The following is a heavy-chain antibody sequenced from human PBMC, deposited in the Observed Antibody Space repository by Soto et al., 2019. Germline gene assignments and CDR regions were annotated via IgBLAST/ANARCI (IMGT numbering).Heavy chain of an antibody. Sequence: QVQLVQSRAEVKNPGASVKVSCKASGYSFTRYGIAWARQAPGQGLEWMGWINTYNGNTNYAQNLQGRVTLTTDTPPSTAYMELTSLRSNDTAIYLCAMVDAYVTPSPQDVWGQGTTVIVSS. CDR3: AMVDAYVTPSPQDV. V-gene: IGHV1-18*01. D-gene: IGHD2-8*01. J-gene: IGHJ6*02. CDR2: INTYNGNT. CDR1: GYSFTRYG.